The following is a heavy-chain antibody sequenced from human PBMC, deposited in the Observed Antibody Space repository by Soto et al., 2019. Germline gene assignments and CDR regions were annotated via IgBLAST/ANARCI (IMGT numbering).Heavy chain of an antibody. J-gene: IGHJ6*02. V-gene: IGHV3-49*03. Sequence: PGGSLRLSCTASGFTFGDYAMSWFRQAPGKGLEWVGFIRSKAYGGTTEYAASVKGRFTISRDDSKSIAYLQMNSLKTEDTAVYYCTRDAESSGWYRGYYYYGMDVWGQGTTVTV. CDR1: GFTFGDYA. CDR2: IRSKAYGGTT. CDR3: TRDAESSGWYRGYYYYGMDV. D-gene: IGHD6-19*01.